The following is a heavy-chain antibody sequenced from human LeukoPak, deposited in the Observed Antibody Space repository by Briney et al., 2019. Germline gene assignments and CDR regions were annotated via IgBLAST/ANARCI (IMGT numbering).Heavy chain of an antibody. J-gene: IGHJ4*02. CDR2: ISSSSSTI. CDR3: ASNPYGGHYFDY. Sequence: GGSLRLSCAASGFTVSSNYMSWVRQTPGKGLEWVSYISSSSSTIYYADSVKGRFTISRDNAKNSLYLQMNSLSDEDTAVYYCASNPYGGHYFDYWGQGTLVTVSS. V-gene: IGHV3-48*02. CDR1: GFTVSSNY. D-gene: IGHD2-21*01.